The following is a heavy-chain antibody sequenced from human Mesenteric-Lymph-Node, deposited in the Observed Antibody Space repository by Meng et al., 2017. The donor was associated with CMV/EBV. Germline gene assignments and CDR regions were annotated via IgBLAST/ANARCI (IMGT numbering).Heavy chain of an antibody. CDR1: GYTFTSYA. D-gene: IGHD5-18*01. CDR3: ARVGGYSYGLPFDY. J-gene: IGHJ4*02. V-gene: IGHV1-3*01. Sequence: SGYTFTSYAMHWVRQAPGQRREWMGWINAGNGNTKYSQKFQGRVTITRDTSASTAYMELSSLRSEDTAVYYCARVGGYSYGLPFDYWGQGTLVTVSS. CDR2: INAGNGNT.